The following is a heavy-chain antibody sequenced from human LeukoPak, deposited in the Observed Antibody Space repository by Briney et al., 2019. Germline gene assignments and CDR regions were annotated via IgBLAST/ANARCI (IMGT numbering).Heavy chain of an antibody. V-gene: IGHV3-30*03. CDR1: GITFSSYG. CDR3: ARVDYSYGFAY. D-gene: IGHD5-18*01. J-gene: IGHJ4*02. CDR2: ISYDGSNK. Sequence: GGSLRLSCGASGITFSSYGMHWVRQAPGKGLEWVASISYDGSNKYYADSVKGRFTISRDNSKNTLFLQMNSLRAEDTAVYYCARVDYSYGFAYWGQGTLVTVSS.